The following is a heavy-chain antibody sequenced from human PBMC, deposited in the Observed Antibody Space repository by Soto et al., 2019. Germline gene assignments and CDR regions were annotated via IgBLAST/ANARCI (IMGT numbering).Heavy chain of an antibody. J-gene: IGHJ4*02. Sequence: SETLSLTCAVYGGSFSGYYWSWIRQPPGKGLEWIGEINHSGSTNYNPSLKSRATISVDTSKNQFSLKLSSVTAADTAVYYCARGSPGKFDYWGQGTLVTVS. V-gene: IGHV4-34*01. CDR2: INHSGST. CDR3: ARGSPGKFDY. CDR1: GGSFSGYY.